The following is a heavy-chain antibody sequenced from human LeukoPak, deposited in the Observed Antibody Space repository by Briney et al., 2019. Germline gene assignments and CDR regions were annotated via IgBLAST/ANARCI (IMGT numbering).Heavy chain of an antibody. J-gene: IGHJ4*02. Sequence: PGGSLRLSCAASGFTFSSYAMSWVRQAPGKGLEWVSAISGSGGSTYYADSVKGRFTISRDNSKNTLYLQMNSLRAEDTAVYYCAKDGLQQLAQRDIDYWGQETLVTVSS. CDR2: ISGSGGST. V-gene: IGHV3-23*01. CDR1: GFTFSSYA. CDR3: AKDGLQQLAQRDIDY. D-gene: IGHD6-13*01.